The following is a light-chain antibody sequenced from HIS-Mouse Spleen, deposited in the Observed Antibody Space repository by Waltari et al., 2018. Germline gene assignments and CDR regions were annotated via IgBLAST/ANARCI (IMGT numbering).Light chain of an antibody. J-gene: IGLJ1*01. CDR1: SSDVGGYNY. V-gene: IGLV2-8*01. Sequence: QSALTQPPSASGSPGQSVTISCTGTSSDVGGYNYVSWYQQHPGKAPKLMIYECSKRPSGFPDRFSGSKSGNTASLTVSGLQAEDEADYYCSSYAGSNNLNVFGTGTKVTVL. CDR3: SSYAGSNNLNV. CDR2: ECS.